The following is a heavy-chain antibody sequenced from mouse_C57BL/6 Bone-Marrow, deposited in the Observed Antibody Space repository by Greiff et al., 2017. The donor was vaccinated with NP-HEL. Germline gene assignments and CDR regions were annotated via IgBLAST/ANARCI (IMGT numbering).Heavy chain of an antibody. CDR3: ARFEDLITTVEGFAY. CDR2: INPSSGNT. J-gene: IGHJ3*01. Sequence: QVQLRESGAELAKPGASVKLSCKASGYTFTSYWMHWVKQRPGEGLEWIGYINPSSGNTKYKQKFKDKATLTADKSSSTAYMQLSSLTSEDSAVYYCARFEDLITTVEGFAYWGQGTLVTVSA. V-gene: IGHV1-7*01. CDR1: GYTFTSYW. D-gene: IGHD1-1*01.